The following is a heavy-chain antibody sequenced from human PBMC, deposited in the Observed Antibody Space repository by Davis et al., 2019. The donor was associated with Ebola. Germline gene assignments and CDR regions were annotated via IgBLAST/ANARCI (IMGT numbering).Heavy chain of an antibody. J-gene: IGHJ6*02. CDR2: ISYDGSNK. CDR1: GFTFSSYG. CDR3: ARGMNDLRDLYYYGMDV. D-gene: IGHD1-1*01. Sequence: PGGSLRLSCAASGFTFSSYGMHWVRQAPGKGLEWVAVISYDGSNKYYADSVKGRFTISRDNSKNTLYLQMNSPRAEDTAVYYCARGMNDLRDLYYYGMDVWGQGTTVTVSS. V-gene: IGHV3-30*03.